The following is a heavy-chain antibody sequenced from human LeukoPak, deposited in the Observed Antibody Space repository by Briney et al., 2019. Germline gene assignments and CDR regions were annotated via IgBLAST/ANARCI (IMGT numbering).Heavy chain of an antibody. J-gene: IGHJ5*02. D-gene: IGHD5-18*01. Sequence: PGGSLRLSCAASGFTFSSYSMNWVRQAPGKGLEWVSSISSSSSYIYYADSVKGRFTISRDNAKNSPYLQMNSLRAEDTAVYYCARDLEPVRGYSYARQAWFDPWGQGTLVTVSS. V-gene: IGHV3-21*01. CDR3: ARDLEPVRGYSYARQAWFDP. CDR2: ISSSSSYI. CDR1: GFTFSSYS.